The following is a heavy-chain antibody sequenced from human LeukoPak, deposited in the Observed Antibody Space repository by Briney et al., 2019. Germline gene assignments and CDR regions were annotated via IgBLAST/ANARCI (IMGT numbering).Heavy chain of an antibody. D-gene: IGHD1-26*01. Sequence: PSETLSLTCAVYGESFSGYYWSWIRQPPGKGLEWIGEINHSGSTDYNPSLKSRVTISVDTSKNQFSLKLSSVTAADTAVYYCARAYSGSYYVFDYWGQGTLVTVSS. V-gene: IGHV4-34*01. CDR1: GESFSGYY. CDR2: INHSGST. J-gene: IGHJ4*02. CDR3: ARAYSGSYYVFDY.